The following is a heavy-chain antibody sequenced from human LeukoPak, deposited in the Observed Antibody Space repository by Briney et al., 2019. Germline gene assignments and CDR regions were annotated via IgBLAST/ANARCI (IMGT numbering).Heavy chain of an antibody. CDR1: GGSFSGYS. Sequence: SETLSLTCAVYGGSFSGYSWSWIRQPPGKGLEWIGEINHRGSTDYNPSLKSRVIISVDMSKNQFSLKLSSVTAADTAVYYCARVGRYCSSSCYSRIYYHMDVWGKGTTVTVSS. CDR2: INHRGST. D-gene: IGHD2-2*01. CDR3: ARVGRYCSSSCYSRIYYHMDV. V-gene: IGHV4-34*01. J-gene: IGHJ6*03.